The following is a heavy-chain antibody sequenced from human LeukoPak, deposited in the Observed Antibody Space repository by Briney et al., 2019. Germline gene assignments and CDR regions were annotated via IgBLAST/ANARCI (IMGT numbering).Heavy chain of an antibody. Sequence: PSETLSLTCTVSGGSISSSSYYWGWIRQPPGKGLEWIGSIYYSGSTYYNPSLKSRVTISVDTSKSQFSLKLRSVTAADTAVYYCALLWFGESNWFDPWGQGTLVTVSP. D-gene: IGHD3-10*01. CDR2: IYYSGST. V-gene: IGHV4-39*01. CDR3: ALLWFGESNWFDP. CDR1: GGSISSSSYY. J-gene: IGHJ5*02.